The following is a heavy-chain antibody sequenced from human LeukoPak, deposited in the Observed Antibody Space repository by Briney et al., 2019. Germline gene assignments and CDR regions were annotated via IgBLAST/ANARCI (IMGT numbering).Heavy chain of an antibody. CDR1: GFTFRSYG. V-gene: IGHV3-30*18. CDR2: ISYDGSKE. J-gene: IGHJ4*02. D-gene: IGHD3-16*01. Sequence: PGGSLRLSCAASGFTFRSYGMHWVRQAPGKGLEWVVVISYDGSKEHYGDSVKGRFSISRDNSKNTLYLQMNSLRAEDTAVYDCAKEYDSLYYFDYWGQGTLVTVSS. CDR3: AKEYDSLYYFDY.